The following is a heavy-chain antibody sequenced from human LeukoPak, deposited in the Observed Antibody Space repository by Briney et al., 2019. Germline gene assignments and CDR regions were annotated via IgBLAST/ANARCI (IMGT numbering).Heavy chain of an antibody. Sequence: GGSLRLSCAASGFTFSSYWMSWVRQAPGKGLEWVANIKQDGSEKYYVDSVKGRFTISRDNAKNSLYLQMNRLRAEDTAVYYCAREPFRYSSSWYSNFDYWGQGTLVTVSS. V-gene: IGHV3-7*01. J-gene: IGHJ4*02. D-gene: IGHD6-13*01. CDR2: IKQDGSEK. CDR1: GFTFSSYW. CDR3: AREPFRYSSSWYSNFDY.